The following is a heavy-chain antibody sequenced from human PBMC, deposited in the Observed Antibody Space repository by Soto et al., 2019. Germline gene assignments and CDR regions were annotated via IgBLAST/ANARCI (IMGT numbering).Heavy chain of an antibody. CDR3: ARDQYPYFDWRVQESDYYYYYGMDV. CDR2: ISTYNGDT. CDR1: GYAFSTYG. J-gene: IGHJ6*02. D-gene: IGHD3-9*01. Sequence: ASVKVSCKASGYAFSTYGISWVRQAPGQGLEWMGWISTYNGDTNYVQNFQGRLTMTADTSTSTVYMELRSLRSDDTAVYYCARDQYPYFDWRVQESDYYYYYGMDVWGQGTTVTVSS. V-gene: IGHV1-18*01.